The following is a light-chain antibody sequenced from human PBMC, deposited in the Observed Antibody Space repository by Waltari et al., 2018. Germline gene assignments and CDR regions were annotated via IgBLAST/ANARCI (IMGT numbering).Light chain of an antibody. CDR3: QQYYSART. V-gene: IGKV4-1*01. J-gene: IGKJ1*01. Sequence: DIVITQSPDSLAVSLAARATITCQSSQSVLYSPNNKNYLAWYQHRPGQSPKLLIYWASTRESGVPDRFSGSGSGTDFTLTISSLQAEDVAVYYCQQYYSARTFGQGTKVEIK. CDR2: WAS. CDR1: QSVLYSPNNKNY.